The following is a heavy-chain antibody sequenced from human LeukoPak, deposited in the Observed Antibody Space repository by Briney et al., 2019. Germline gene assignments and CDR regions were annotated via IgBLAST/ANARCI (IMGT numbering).Heavy chain of an antibody. D-gene: IGHD4-17*01. CDR2: IYHSGTT. CDR3: ATYFYGEYGSYYFDY. Sequence: SETLSLTCAVSGAFITNSHWWSWARQPPGNGLEWIGEIYHSGTTNYNPSLKSRDTMSVDKSKNQFSLKLSSVTAADTAVYYCATYFYGEYGSYYFDYWGQGTLVTVSS. J-gene: IGHJ4*02. V-gene: IGHV4-4*02. CDR1: GAFITNSHW.